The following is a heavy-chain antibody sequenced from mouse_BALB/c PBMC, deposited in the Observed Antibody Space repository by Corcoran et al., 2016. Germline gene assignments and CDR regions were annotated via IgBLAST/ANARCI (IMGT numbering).Heavy chain of an antibody. CDR3: ARRVLLRHYCGTDY. V-gene: IGHV1-22*01. J-gene: IGHJ4*01. CDR1: GYTFTEYT. CDR2: IHPKNGGT. Sequence: EVQLQQSGPELVKPGASVKMSCKTSGYTFTEYTMHWVKQMHGKSLEWIGGIHPKNGGTSYNQKFKGKATLTVYKSSSTAYMELRSLTSEDSAVYYCARRVLLRHYCGTDYWGQGTSVTVSS. D-gene: IGHD1-1*01.